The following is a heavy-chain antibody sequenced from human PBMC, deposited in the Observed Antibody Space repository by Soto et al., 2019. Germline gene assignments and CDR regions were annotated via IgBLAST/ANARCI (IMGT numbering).Heavy chain of an antibody. CDR1: GFSFSFYG. Sequence: QMQLVESGGGVVQPGGSLRLSCGSAGFSFSFYGIHWVRQVPGKGLVWVAFIWYAGTSKLYADSVKGRFTISRDNSKTTLFLEMNSLRAEDMAVYYCARDGTPQRFMDKNYYNYYSGMDAWCQGTTV. J-gene: IGHJ6*02. CDR2: IWYAGTSK. CDR3: ARDGTPQRFMDKNYYNYYSGMDA. V-gene: IGHV3-33*01. D-gene: IGHD3-3*01.